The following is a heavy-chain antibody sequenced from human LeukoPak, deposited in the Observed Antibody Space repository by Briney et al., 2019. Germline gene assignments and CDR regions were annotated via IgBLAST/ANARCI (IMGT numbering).Heavy chain of an antibody. Sequence: GGSLRLSCAASGFTFANYAITWIRQAPGKGLEWVSSTSGSGHNTYYADSVQGRFTISRDNSKNTPFLQMNSLRADDTAVYHCAKDPNGDYVGAFDMWGQGTMVTVSS. CDR3: AKDPNGDYVGAFDM. V-gene: IGHV3-23*01. CDR1: GFTFANYA. J-gene: IGHJ3*02. D-gene: IGHD4-17*01. CDR2: TSGSGHNT.